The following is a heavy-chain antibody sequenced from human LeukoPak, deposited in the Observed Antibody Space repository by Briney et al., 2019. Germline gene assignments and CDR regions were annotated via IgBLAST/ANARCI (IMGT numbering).Heavy chain of an antibody. CDR3: ARAPPYSYFDY. J-gene: IGHJ4*02. CDR2: INPSGGST. Sequence: ASVTVSCTASGYTFTSYYMHWVRQAPGQGLEWMGIINPSGGSTSYAQKFQGRLTMTRDMSTSTVYMELSSLRSEDTAVYYCARAPPYSYFDYWGQGTLVTVSS. V-gene: IGHV1-46*01. D-gene: IGHD4-11*01. CDR1: GYTFTSYY.